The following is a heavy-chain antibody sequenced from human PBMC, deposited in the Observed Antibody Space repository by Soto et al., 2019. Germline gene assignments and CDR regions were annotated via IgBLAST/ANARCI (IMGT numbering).Heavy chain of an antibody. CDR3: VRVLPTLAPLY. V-gene: IGHV3-7*05. CDR1: GFSLRSFW. D-gene: IGHD2-15*01. Sequence: ESGGGLVQPGESLRLSCAAFGFSLRSFWMSWVRQAPGKGLEWVANIKQDGSEKYYVDSVKGRFTISRDNAKNSLYLQVNSLRAEDTAVYYCVRVLPTLAPLYWGQGTLVTVSS. CDR2: IKQDGSEK. J-gene: IGHJ4*02.